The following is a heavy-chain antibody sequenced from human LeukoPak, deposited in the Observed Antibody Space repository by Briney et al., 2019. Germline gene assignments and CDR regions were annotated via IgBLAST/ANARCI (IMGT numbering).Heavy chain of an antibody. CDR1: GGTFSSYA. D-gene: IGHD5-18*01. Sequence: SVKVSCKASGGTFSSYAISWVRQAPGQGLEWMGGIIPIFGTANYAQKFQGRVTITADESTSTAYMELSSLRSEDTAVYYCARGETALDAFDIWGQGTMVTVSS. V-gene: IGHV1-69*13. CDR3: ARGETALDAFDI. J-gene: IGHJ3*02. CDR2: IIPIFGTA.